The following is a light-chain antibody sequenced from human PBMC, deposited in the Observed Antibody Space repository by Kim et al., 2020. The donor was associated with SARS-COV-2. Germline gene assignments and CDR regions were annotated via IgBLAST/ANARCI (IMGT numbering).Light chain of an antibody. V-gene: IGKV3-20*01. J-gene: IGKJ1*01. CDR3: QQYGSSLT. CDR1: QSVSSIY. Sequence: EIVLTQSPCTLSLYPGERATLSCRASQSVSSIYLAWYQQKPGQAPRLLIYGASSRATGIPDRFSGSGSGTYFTLTISRLEPDDFAVYYFQQYGSSLTFGQGTKVDIK. CDR2: GAS.